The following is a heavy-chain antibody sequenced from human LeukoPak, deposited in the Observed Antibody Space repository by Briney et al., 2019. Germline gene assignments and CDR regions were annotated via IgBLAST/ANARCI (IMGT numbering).Heavy chain of an antibody. Sequence: PGRSLRLSCAASGFTFDDYAMPWVRQAPGKGLEWVSGISWNSGSIGYADSVKGRFTISRDNAKNSLYLQMNSLRAEDTALYYCAKDKDPLVGATTEYAFDIWGQGTMVTVSS. CDR1: GFTFDDYA. V-gene: IGHV3-9*01. CDR2: ISWNSGSI. D-gene: IGHD1-26*01. J-gene: IGHJ3*02. CDR3: AKDKDPLVGATTEYAFDI.